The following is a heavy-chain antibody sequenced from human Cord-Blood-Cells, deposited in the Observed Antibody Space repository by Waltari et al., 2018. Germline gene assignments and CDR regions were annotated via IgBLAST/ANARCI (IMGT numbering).Heavy chain of an antibody. D-gene: IGHD4-17*01. CDR1: GGSFRGYY. J-gene: IGHJ3*02. CDR2: INHSGST. CDR3: ARGGGDYGDYDAFDI. V-gene: IGHV4-34*01. Sequence: QVQLQQWGAGLLKPSETLSLTCAVYGGSFRGYYWSWIRQPPGKGLEWIGEINHSGSTNYNPSLKSRVTISVDTSKNQFSLKLSSVTAADTAVYYCARGGGDYGDYDAFDIWGQGTMVTVSS.